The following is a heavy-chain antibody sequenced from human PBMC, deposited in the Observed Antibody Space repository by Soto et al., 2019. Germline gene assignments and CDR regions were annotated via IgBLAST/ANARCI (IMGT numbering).Heavy chain of an antibody. D-gene: IGHD3-10*01. J-gene: IGHJ6*03. CDR3: ARGGINTDYYGPDYYYYSYYMVV. CDR1: GGTFSSYT. Sequence: QVQLVQSGAEVKKPGSSVKVSCKASGGTFSSYTISWVRQAPGQGLEWMGRIIPILGIANYAQKFQGRVTITEQKSSSTAYMEVSSLRSEYTALYYCARGGINTDYYGPDYYYYSYYMVVWGKGTTVTVSS. CDR2: IIPILGIA. V-gene: IGHV1-69*02.